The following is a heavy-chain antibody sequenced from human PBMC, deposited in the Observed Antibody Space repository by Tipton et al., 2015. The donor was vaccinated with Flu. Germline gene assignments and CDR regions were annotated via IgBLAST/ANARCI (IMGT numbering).Heavy chain of an antibody. J-gene: IGHJ2*01. D-gene: IGHD3-3*01. CDR1: GGSISGKY. Sequence: GLVKPSETLSLTCSVSGGSISGKYWSWVRQPAGKGLEWIGRIYSSGSANYNPSLKTRVTISVDTSRNQFSLRLKSVTAADTAVYYCARMEWTVTTPRYFDLWGRGALVTVSS. CDR2: IYSSGSA. V-gene: IGHV4-4*07. CDR3: ARMEWTVTTPRYFDL.